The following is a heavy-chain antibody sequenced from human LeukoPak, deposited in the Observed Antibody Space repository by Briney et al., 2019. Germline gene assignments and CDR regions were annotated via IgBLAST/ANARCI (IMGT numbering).Heavy chain of an antibody. CDR3: VNGGSYLTK. J-gene: IGHJ4*02. CDR1: GGSISSY. V-gene: IGHV4-59*01. Sequence: PSETLSHTCTVSGGSISSYWSWIRQSPGKGLEWIGYIYFTGTTNYNPSLKSRLTISIDTSRNQFSLKLSSATAADTAIYYCVNGGSYLTKWGQGTLVTVSS. CDR2: IYFTGTT. D-gene: IGHD3-10*01.